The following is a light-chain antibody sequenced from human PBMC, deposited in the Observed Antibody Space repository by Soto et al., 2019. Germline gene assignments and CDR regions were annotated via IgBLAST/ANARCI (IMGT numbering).Light chain of an antibody. CDR2: ASC. V-gene: IGKV1-39*01. CDR1: QSTSPY. CDR3: QQSYSFPRM. J-gene: IGKJ1*01. Sequence: DIQMTQSPSSLSASVGDRVTITCHASQSTSPYLYGFPLQPGITPKLLIYASCILQCEVPSSITGSGSALDLPPTVSSLLPADVPTYSSQQSYSFPRMFSRGTKVDVK.